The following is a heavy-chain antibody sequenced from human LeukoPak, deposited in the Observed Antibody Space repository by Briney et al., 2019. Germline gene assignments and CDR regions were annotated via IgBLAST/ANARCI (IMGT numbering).Heavy chain of an antibody. D-gene: IGHD2-21*01. CDR2: IYPGDSDT. Sequence: PGESLQISCKGSGSSFTSYWIGWVRPLPGKGLEWMGIIYPGDSDTRYSPSFQGQVTISADKSISTAYLQWSSLKASDTAMYYCARQPTSSTHIEAWGQGTLVTVSS. CDR1: GSSFTSYW. V-gene: IGHV5-51*01. J-gene: IGHJ4*02. CDR3: ARQPTSSTHIEA.